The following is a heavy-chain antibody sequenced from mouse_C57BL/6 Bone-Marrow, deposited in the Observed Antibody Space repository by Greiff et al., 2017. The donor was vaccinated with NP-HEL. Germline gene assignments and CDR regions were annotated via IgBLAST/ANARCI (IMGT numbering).Heavy chain of an antibody. J-gene: IGHJ4*01. V-gene: IGHV5-16*01. CDR3: ARGDYDYDDPYAMDY. Sequence: DVHLVESEGGLVQPGSSMKLSCTASGFTFSDYYMAWVRQVPEKGLEWVANINYDGSSTYYLDSLKSRFIISRDNAKNILYLQMSSLKSEDTATYYCARGDYDYDDPYAMDYWGQGTSVTVSS. CDR2: INYDGSST. D-gene: IGHD2-4*01. CDR1: GFTFSDYY.